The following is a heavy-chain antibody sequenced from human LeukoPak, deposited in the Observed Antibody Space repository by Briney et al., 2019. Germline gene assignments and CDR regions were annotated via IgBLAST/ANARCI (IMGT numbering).Heavy chain of an antibody. CDR3: AKDGREWPRSLDY. D-gene: IGHD5-12*01. J-gene: IGHJ4*02. CDR2: ISGSGGST. Sequence: PGGSLRLSCAGSGFTFSNSWMGWVRQAPGKGLEWVSGISGSGGSTYYADSVKGRFTISRDNSKNTLYLQMNSLRAEDTAVYYCAKDGREWPRSLDYWGQGTLVTVSS. V-gene: IGHV3-23*01. CDR1: GFTFSNSW.